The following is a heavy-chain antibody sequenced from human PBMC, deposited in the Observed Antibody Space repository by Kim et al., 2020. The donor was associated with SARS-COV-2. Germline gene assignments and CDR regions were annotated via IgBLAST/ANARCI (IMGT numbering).Heavy chain of an antibody. CDR1: GFTFDDYT. CDR3: AKDVKSQTDTAIWPSFAGYYYYYYGMDV. CDR2: ISWDGGST. Sequence: GGSLRLSCAASGFTFDDYTMHWVRQAPGKGLEWVSLISWDGGSTYYADSVKGRFTISRDNSKNSLYLQMNSLRTEDTALYYCAKDVKSQTDTAIWPSFAGYYYYYYGMDVWGQGTTVTVSS. V-gene: IGHV3-43*01. J-gene: IGHJ6*02. D-gene: IGHD5-18*01.